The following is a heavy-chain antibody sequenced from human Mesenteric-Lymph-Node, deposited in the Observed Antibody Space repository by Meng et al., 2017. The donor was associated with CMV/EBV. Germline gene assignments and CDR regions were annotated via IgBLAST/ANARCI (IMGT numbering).Heavy chain of an antibody. V-gene: IGHV3-21*01. Sequence: GESLKISCAASGFTFSSYAMNWVRQAPGKGLEWVSSISSSSSYIYYADSVKGRFTISRNNTKNSLYLQMNSLRAEDAAMYYCARDHGVPAPFLSAYYYYGMDVWGQGTTVTVSS. D-gene: IGHD2-2*01. CDR3: ARDHGVPAPFLSAYYYYGMDV. J-gene: IGHJ6*02. CDR2: ISSSSSYI. CDR1: GFTFSSYA.